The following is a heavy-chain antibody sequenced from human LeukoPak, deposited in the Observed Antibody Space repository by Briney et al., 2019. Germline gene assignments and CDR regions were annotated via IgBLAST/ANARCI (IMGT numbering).Heavy chain of an antibody. V-gene: IGHV1-69*04. CDR3: ARDWQLERPRGTSG. D-gene: IGHD1-1*01. Sequence: SVKVSCKASGGTFSSYAISWVRQAPGQGLEWMGRIIPILGIANYAQKFQGRVTITADKSTSTAYMELSSLRSEHTAVYYCARDWQLERPRGTSGWGQGTLVTVSS. J-gene: IGHJ4*02. CDR1: GGTFSSYA. CDR2: IIPILGIA.